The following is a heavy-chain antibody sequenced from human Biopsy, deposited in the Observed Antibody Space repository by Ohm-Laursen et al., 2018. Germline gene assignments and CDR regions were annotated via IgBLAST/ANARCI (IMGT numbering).Heavy chain of an antibody. CDR3: ARDVGSSGWYYNGMDV. J-gene: IGHJ6*02. Sequence: SLRLSCTASGFTLSDHNMDWVRLAPGKGLEWVGRTRNNGKTYTKEYAASVKGRFTISRDDSKNSLYLQMNSLKTEDTAVYFCARDVGSSGWYYNGMDVGGQGTTVTVSS. V-gene: IGHV3-72*01. CDR1: GFTLSDHN. CDR2: TRNNGKTYTK. D-gene: IGHD6-19*01.